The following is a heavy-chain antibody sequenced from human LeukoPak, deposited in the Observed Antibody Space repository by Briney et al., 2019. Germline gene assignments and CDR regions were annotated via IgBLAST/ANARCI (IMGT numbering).Heavy chain of an antibody. Sequence: GGSLRLSCAASGFNFGEFWMAWVRQTPGMGLEWVADIKEDGSESFYVDSVKGRFTISRDNSKNSLDLQMNSLRAEDTAVYYCARAGSGWYGDWSDPWGQGTLVTVSS. D-gene: IGHD6-19*01. V-gene: IGHV3-7*01. CDR3: ARAGSGWYGDWSDP. CDR2: IKEDGSES. J-gene: IGHJ5*02. CDR1: GFNFGEFW.